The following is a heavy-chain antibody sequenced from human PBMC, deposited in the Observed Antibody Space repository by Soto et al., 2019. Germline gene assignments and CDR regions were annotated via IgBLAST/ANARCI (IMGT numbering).Heavy chain of an antibody. D-gene: IGHD5-12*01. CDR2: VKDGGHT. CDR1: GGSLSGYY. V-gene: IGHV4-34*01. J-gene: IGHJ4*02. CDR3: ARGQEGVVATH. Sequence: QVQLQQWGAGLLKPSETLSLNCAVTGGSLSGYYWSWIRQAPGKGLEWIGEVKDGGHTNYSPSLRXRVXISPDTSNHQFALRLNSVTAADTGVYYCARGQEGVVATHWDQGSLVTVSS.